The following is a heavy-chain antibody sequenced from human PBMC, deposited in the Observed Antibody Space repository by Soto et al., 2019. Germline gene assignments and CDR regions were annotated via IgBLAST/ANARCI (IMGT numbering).Heavy chain of an antibody. J-gene: IGHJ6*03. CDR1: GGSISSGGYY. CDR2: IYYSGST. V-gene: IGHV4-31*03. Sequence: SETLSLTCTVSGGSISSGGYYWSWIRQHPGKGLEWIGYIYYSGSTYYNPSLKSRVTISVDTSKNQFSLKLSSVTAADTAVYYCAREGVGDGRRYYMDVWGKGTTVTVSS. D-gene: IGHD3-10*01. CDR3: AREGVGDGRRYYMDV.